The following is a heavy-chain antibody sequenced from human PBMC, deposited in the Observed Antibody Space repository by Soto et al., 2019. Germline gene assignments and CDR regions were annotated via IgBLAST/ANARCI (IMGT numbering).Heavy chain of an antibody. Sequence: QVQLQESGPGLAKPSATLSLTCSISGCSISDYQWNWIRQPPGQGLAWIGYIYDNGRTNYNPSLKSRLTISLDTSTRQFSLRLRSVTAADTAVYYCARMRGLGEISPYLDYWGQGALVTVSS. CDR2: IYDNGRT. J-gene: IGHJ4*02. CDR1: GCSISDYQ. V-gene: IGHV4-59*01. CDR3: ARMRGLGEISPYLDY. D-gene: IGHD3-16*01.